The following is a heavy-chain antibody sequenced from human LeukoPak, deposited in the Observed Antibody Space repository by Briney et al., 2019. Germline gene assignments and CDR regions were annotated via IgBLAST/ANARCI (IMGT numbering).Heavy chain of an antibody. CDR2: ISSSSSYI. J-gene: IGHJ4*02. CDR1: GFTFSSYS. D-gene: IGHD3-9*01. Sequence: GGSQRLSCAASGFTFSSYSMNWVRQAPGKGLEWVSSISSSSSYIYYADSVKGRFTISRDNAKNSLYLQMNSLRAEDTAVYYCARGDYDILTGYGDYWGQGTLVTVSS. CDR3: ARGDYDILTGYGDY. V-gene: IGHV3-21*01.